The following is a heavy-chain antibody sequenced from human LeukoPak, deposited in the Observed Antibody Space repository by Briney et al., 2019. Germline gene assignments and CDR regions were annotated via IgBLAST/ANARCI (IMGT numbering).Heavy chain of an antibody. V-gene: IGHV1-69*04. CDR2: LIPILGIA. CDR3: AREFSGRPDY. J-gene: IGHJ4*02. CDR1: GGTFSSYA. Sequence: GASVKVSCKASGGTFSSYAISWVRQAPGQGLEWMGRLIPILGIANYAQEFQGRVTITADKSTSTAYMELSSLRSEDTAVYYCAREFSGRPDYWGQGTLVTVSS. D-gene: IGHD6-19*01.